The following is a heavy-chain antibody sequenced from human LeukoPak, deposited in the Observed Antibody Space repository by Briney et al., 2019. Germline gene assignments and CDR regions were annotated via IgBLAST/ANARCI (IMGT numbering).Heavy chain of an antibody. V-gene: IGHV3-53*01. CDR1: GFTVSINY. Sequence: PGGSLRLSCAAYGFTVSINYMGWVRQAGGKGLEWDSFIYSGGSTYYADSVRGRFTISRDNSKNTLYLQMNSLGAEDTAVYYCARVSYYDSSGYYFLSYVDYWGQGTLVTVSS. CDR2: IYSGGST. D-gene: IGHD3-22*01. CDR3: ARVSYYDSSGYYFLSYVDY. J-gene: IGHJ4*02.